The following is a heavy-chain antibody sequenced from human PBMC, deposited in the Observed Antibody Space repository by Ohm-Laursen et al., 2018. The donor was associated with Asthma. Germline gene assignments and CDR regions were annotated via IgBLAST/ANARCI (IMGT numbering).Heavy chain of an antibody. CDR1: GFIFSDYY. D-gene: IGHD1-26*01. CDR3: ARDSVPIVGATNGMDV. CDR2: ISGSGDYT. V-gene: IGHV3-11*06. Sequence: SLRLSCAASGFIFSDYYMSWIRQAPGKGLEWVSYISGSGDYTNYADSVKGRFTISRDNAKNSLYLQMNSLRAEDTAVYYCARDSVPIVGATNGMDVWGQGTTVTVSS. J-gene: IGHJ6*02.